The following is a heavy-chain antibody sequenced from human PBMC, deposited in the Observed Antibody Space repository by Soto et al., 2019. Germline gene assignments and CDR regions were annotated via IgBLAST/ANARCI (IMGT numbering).Heavy chain of an antibody. CDR3: ARTVDTAMVTKPDYYYYMDV. V-gene: IGHV5-51*01. J-gene: IGHJ6*03. CDR1: GYSFTSYW. Sequence: GESLKISCKGSGYSFTSYWIGWVRQMPGKGLEWMGIIYPGDSDTRYSPSFQGQVTISADKSISTAYLQWSSLKASDTAMYYCARTVDTAMVTKPDYYYYMDVWGKGTTVTVSS. D-gene: IGHD5-18*01. CDR2: IYPGDSDT.